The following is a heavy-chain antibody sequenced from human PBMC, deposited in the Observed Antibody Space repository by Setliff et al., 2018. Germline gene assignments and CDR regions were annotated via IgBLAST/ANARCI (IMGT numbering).Heavy chain of an antibody. V-gene: IGHV3-20*04. CDR1: GFTFDDYG. Sequence: GESLKISCAASGFTFDDYGMSWVRQAPGKGLEWVSGLKWNGGSTRYADSVKGRFTISRDNSKNTLYLQMNSLRPEDTAVYYCASTQRGTSSECWGQGTLVTVSS. J-gene: IGHJ4*02. CDR3: ASTQRGTSSEC. CDR2: LKWNGGST. D-gene: IGHD6-6*01.